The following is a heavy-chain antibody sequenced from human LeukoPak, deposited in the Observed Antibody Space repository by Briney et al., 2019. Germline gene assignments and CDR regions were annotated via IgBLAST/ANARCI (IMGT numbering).Heavy chain of an antibody. CDR1: GYTFTSYY. CDR3: ARARYYYDSSGQLFDY. CDR2: INPSGGST. V-gene: IGHV1-46*01. D-gene: IGHD3-22*01. Sequence: GASVKVSCKASGYTFTSYYMHWVRQAPGQGLEWMGIINPSGGSTSYAQKFQGRVTMTRDMSTSTVYMELSSLRSEDTAVYYCARARYYYDSSGQLFDYWGQGTLVTASS. J-gene: IGHJ4*02.